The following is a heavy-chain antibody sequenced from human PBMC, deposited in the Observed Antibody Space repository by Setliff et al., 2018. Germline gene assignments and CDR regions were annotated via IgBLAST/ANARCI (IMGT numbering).Heavy chain of an antibody. V-gene: IGHV3-7*03. CDR1: GFTFGSYW. CDR2: IKQDGSQK. J-gene: IGHJ4*02. CDR3: ARDKDHIRGFDY. Sequence: PVGSLRLSCAASGFTFGSYWMSWVRQAPGKGLEWVANIKQDGSQKYYVDSVKGRFTISRDSARNSLYLHMNSLRDEDTAVYFCARDKDHIRGFDYWGRGALVTVSS. D-gene: IGHD3-10*01.